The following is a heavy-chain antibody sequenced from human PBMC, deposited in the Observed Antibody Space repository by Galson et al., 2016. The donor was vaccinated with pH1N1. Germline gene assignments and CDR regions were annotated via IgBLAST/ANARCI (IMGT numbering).Heavy chain of an antibody. D-gene: IGHD3-10*01. J-gene: IGHJ4*02. CDR2: IYTSGST. V-gene: IGHV4-61*09. Sequence: TLSLTCTVSGGSISSGSYYWSWIRQPAGKGLEWIGYIYTSGSTNYNPSLKSRVTISVDTSKNQFSLKLSSVTAADTAVYYCARVYRRFWELFPYYFDYWGQGTLVTFSS. CDR3: ARVYRRFWELFPYYFDY. CDR1: GGSISSGSYY.